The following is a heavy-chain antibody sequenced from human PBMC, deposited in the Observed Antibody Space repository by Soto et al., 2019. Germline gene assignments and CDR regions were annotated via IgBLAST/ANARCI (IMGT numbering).Heavy chain of an antibody. CDR3: AHSRCGGDCLRSYSSHYYFGMDV. CDR2: IYWDDDK. CDR1: GFSLSTGGVG. Sequence: QITLKESGPTLVKPTQTLTLTCTFSGFSLSTGGVGVGWIRQPPGKALEWLALIYWDDDKRYSPSLKSRLTVTQATYKNQVGLTMTNMDPVDTATYYCAHSRCGGDCLRSYSSHYYFGMDVWGQGTTVTVSS. V-gene: IGHV2-5*02. D-gene: IGHD2-21*02. J-gene: IGHJ6*02.